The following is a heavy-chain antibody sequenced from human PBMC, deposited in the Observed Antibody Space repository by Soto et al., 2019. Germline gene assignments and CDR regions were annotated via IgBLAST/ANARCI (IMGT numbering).Heavy chain of an antibody. D-gene: IGHD3-3*01. Sequence: LSLTCAASGFTFSSYAMSWVRQAPGKGLEWVSAISGSGGSTYYADSVKGRFTISRDNSKNTLYLQMNSLRAEDTDVYYCAKLMYYDFWSGNYYYYGMDVWGQGTTVTVSS. CDR1: GFTFSSYA. CDR3: AKLMYYDFWSGNYYYYGMDV. V-gene: IGHV3-23*01. J-gene: IGHJ6*02. CDR2: ISGSGGST.